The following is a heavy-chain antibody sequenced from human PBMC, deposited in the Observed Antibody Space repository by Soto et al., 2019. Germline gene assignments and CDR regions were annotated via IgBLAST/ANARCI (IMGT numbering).Heavy chain of an antibody. Sequence: PSETLALTCTVAGGTIGSYYWCWIRQPPGKGLEWIGYIYYSGSTNYNPSLKSRVTISVDTSKNQFSLKLSSVTAADTAVYYCARHPYSSSPHFDYWGQGTVVTVSS. CDR2: IYYSGST. CDR1: GGTIGSYY. J-gene: IGHJ4*02. V-gene: IGHV4-59*08. D-gene: IGHD6-6*01. CDR3: ARHPYSSSPHFDY.